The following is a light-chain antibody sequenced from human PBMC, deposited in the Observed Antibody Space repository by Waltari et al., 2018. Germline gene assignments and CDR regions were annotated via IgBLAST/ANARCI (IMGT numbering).Light chain of an antibody. V-gene: IGLV6-57*01. CDR1: SGSIARNH. CDR2: EDN. Sequence: NFMLTQPHSVSESPGKTVTISCTRSSGSIARNHVQWYQQRPGRSPTTVIYEDNQRPSGVPDRFSGSIDSSSNSASLTISGLKTEDEADYYCQSYDSSNHVVFGGGTKLTVL. CDR3: QSYDSSNHVV. J-gene: IGLJ2*01.